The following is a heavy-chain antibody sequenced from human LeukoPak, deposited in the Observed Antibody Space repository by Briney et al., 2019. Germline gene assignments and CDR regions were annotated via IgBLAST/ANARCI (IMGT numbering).Heavy chain of an antibody. CDR2: IYHSGST. CDR3: ARGMVGSTSCFDP. CDR1: GGSFSGYY. D-gene: IGHD2-2*01. J-gene: IGHJ5*02. Sequence: SETLSLTCAVYGGSFSGYYWGWIRQPPGKWLEWIGSIYHSGSTYYNPSLKSRVTISVDTSKNQFSLKLSSVTAADTAVYYCARGMVGSTSCFDPWGQGTLVTVSS. V-gene: IGHV4-38-2*01.